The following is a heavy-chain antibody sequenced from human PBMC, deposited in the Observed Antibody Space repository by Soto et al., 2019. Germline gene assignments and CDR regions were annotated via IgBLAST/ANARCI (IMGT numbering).Heavy chain of an antibody. J-gene: IGHJ5*02. D-gene: IGHD2-2*01. CDR3: ARVYCSSTSCYGGNWFDP. V-gene: IGHV4-31*03. CDR2: IYYSGSP. CDR1: GGSISSGGYY. Sequence: QVQLQESGPGLVKPSQTLSLTCTVSGGSISSGGYYWSWIRQHPGKGLEWIGYIYYSGSPYYNPSLQSRVTISVDTSKNQFSLKLSSVTAADTAVYYCARVYCSSTSCYGGNWFDPWGQGTLVTVSS.